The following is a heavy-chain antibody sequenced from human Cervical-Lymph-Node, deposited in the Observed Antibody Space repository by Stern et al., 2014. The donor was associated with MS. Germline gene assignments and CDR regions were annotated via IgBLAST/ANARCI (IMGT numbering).Heavy chain of an antibody. V-gene: IGHV4-31*03. Sequence: QVQLQESGPGLVKPSQTLSITCSVSGGSISSGAYFWSWIRQHPGKGLEWIGYIYNRGTTYYNPSLKSRIFISIDTSNNQFSLRLSSVTAADTAVYYCARVGRYDGPFVVWGQGILVTVSS. J-gene: IGHJ4*02. D-gene: IGHD3-22*01. CDR1: GGSISSGAYF. CDR2: IYNRGTT. CDR3: ARVGRYDGPFVV.